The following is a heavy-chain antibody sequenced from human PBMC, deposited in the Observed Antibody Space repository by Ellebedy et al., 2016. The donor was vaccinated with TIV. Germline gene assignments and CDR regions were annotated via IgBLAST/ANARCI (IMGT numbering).Heavy chain of an antibody. CDR1: GGSISSGGYS. J-gene: IGHJ3*02. V-gene: IGHV4-30-2*01. CDR2: IYHSGST. D-gene: IGHD6-19*01. Sequence: LRLXXAVSGGSISSGGYSWSWIRQPPGKGLEWIGYIYHSGSTYYNPSLKSRVTISVDRSKNQFSLKLSSVTAADTAVYYCARDIGIAVAGDAFDIWGQGTMVTVSS. CDR3: ARDIGIAVAGDAFDI.